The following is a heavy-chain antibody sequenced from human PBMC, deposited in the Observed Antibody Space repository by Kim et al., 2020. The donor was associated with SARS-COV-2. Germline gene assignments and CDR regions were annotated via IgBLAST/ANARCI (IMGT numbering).Heavy chain of an antibody. CDR2: ISWNSGSI. D-gene: IGHD3-10*01. Sequence: GGSLRLSCAASGFTFDDYAMHWVRQAPGKGLEWVSGISWNSGSIGYADSVKGRFTISRDNAKNSLYLQMNSLRAEDTALYYCAKGRYGSGSYYSLFDYWGQGTLVTVSS. CDR1: GFTFDDYA. CDR3: AKGRYGSGSYYSLFDY. V-gene: IGHV3-9*01. J-gene: IGHJ4*02.